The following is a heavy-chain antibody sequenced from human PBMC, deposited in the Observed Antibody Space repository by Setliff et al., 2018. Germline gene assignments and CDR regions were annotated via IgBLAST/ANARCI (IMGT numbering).Heavy chain of an antibody. CDR2: MNPNSGNT. D-gene: IGHD3-10*01. Sequence: ASVKVSCKASGYTFTSYDINWVRQATGQGLEWMGWMNPNSGNTGYAQKFQGRVTMTRNTSISTAYMELSSLRSEDTAVYYCARGPGGSGSYVFYYYYYGMDVWGQGTTVTGS. J-gene: IGHJ6*02. CDR1: GYTFTSYD. V-gene: IGHV1-8*01. CDR3: ARGPGGSGSYVFYYYYYGMDV.